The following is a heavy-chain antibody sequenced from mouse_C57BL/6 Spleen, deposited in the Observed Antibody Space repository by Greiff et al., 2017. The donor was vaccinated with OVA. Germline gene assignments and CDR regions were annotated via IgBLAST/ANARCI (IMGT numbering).Heavy chain of an antibody. CDR3: ASGNGDYFDY. V-gene: IGHV1-26*01. J-gene: IGHJ2*01. CDR2: INPNNGGT. Sequence: VQLQQSGPELVKPGASVKISCKASGYTFTDYYMNWVKQSHGKSLEWIGDINPNNGGTSYNQKFKGKATLTVDKSSSTAYMELCSLTSEDSAVYYCASGNGDYFDYWGQGTTLTVSS. D-gene: IGHD2-1*01. CDR1: GYTFTDYY.